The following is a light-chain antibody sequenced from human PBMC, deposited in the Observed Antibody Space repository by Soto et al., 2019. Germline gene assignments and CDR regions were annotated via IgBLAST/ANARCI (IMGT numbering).Light chain of an antibody. V-gene: IGKV1-33*01. CDR1: QGISNY. J-gene: IGKJ3*01. CDR3: QQYDDLPLS. Sequence: QMTQSPSSLSASVGDRVTITCRSSQGISNYLNWYRQKPGKAPKLLIYDASNLETGVPSRFSGSGSGTEFTFTISSLQTEDVATYYCQQYDDLPLSFGPGTKVDIK. CDR2: DAS.